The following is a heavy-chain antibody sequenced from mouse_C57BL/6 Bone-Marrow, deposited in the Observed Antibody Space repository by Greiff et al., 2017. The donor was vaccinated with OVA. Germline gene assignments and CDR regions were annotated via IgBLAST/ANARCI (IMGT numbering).Heavy chain of an antibody. J-gene: IGHJ2*01. CDR2: IHPNSGST. CDR3: ARRTGAQGDYFDY. V-gene: IGHV1-64*01. Sequence: QVQLQQPGAELVKPGASVKLSCKASGYTFTSYWMHWVKQRPGQGLEWIGMIHPNSGSTNYNEKFKSKATLTVDKSSSTAYMQLSSLTSEDSAVYYCARRTGAQGDYFDYGGQGTTLTVSS. D-gene: IGHD3-2*02. CDR1: GYTFTSYW.